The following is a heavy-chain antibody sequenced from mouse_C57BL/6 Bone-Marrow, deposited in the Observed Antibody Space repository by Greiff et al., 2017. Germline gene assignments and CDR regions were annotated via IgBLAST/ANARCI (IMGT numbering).Heavy chain of an antibody. CDR3: ARRFYFDY. Sequence: EVHLVESGGDLVKPGGSLKLSCAASGFTFSSYGMSWVRQTPDKRLEWVATISSGGSYTYYPDSVKGRFTISRDNAKNTLYLQMSSLKSEDTAMYYCARRFYFDYWGQGTTRTVSS. CDR1: GFTFSSYG. J-gene: IGHJ2*01. CDR2: ISSGGSYT. V-gene: IGHV5-6*01.